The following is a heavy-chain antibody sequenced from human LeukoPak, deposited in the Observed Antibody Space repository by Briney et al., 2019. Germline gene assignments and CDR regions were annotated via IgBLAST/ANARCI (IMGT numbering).Heavy chain of an antibody. D-gene: IGHD7-27*01. CDR1: GFTFSSYG. J-gene: IGHJ4*02. V-gene: IGHV3-30*18. CDR3: AKAPGYFDY. CDR2: ISYDGSNK. Sequence: GRSLRLSCAASGFTFSSYGMHWVRQAPGKGLEWVAVISYDGSNKYYADSVKGRFTISRDNSKNTLYLQMNSLRAEDTAVYYYAKAPGYFDYWGQGTLVTVSS.